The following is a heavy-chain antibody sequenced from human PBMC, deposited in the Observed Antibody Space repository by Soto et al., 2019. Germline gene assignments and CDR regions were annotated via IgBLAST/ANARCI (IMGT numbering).Heavy chain of an antibody. V-gene: IGHV1-69*12. CDR1: GGTFSSYA. D-gene: IGHD5-12*01. CDR2: IVPIVDTS. J-gene: IGHJ4*02. Sequence: QVQLVQSGAEVRQPASSVKVSCKTSGGTFSSYAISWVRQAPGQGLEWMGGIVPIVDTSTYAQKFQGRVTITADESTSQDFMGLSSLRSDDTAVYYCVSVVAIPGYPDNWGQGTLVTVSS. CDR3: VSVVAIPGYPDN.